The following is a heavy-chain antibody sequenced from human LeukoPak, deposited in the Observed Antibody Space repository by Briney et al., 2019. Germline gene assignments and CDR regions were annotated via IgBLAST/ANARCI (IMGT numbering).Heavy chain of an antibody. J-gene: IGHJ4*02. V-gene: IGHV3-9*01. CDR1: GFTFDDYA. D-gene: IGHD3-9*01. CDR3: AKSQFDDILTGDFDY. CDR2: ISWNSGSI. Sequence: GGSLRLSCAASGFTFDDYAMHWVRQAPGKGLEWVSGISWNSGSISYADSVKGRFTISRDNAKNSLYLQMNSLRAEDTALYYCAKSQFDDILTGDFDYWGQGTLVTVSS.